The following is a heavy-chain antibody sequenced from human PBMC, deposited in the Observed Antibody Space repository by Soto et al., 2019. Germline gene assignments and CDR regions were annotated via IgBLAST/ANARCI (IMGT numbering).Heavy chain of an antibody. Sequence: GESLKISCAASGFTFSSYSMNWVRQAPGKGLEWVSSISSSSSYIYYADSVKGRFTISRDNAKNSLYLQMNSLRAEDTAVYYCARDMGCSGGSCYSGDAFDIWGQGTMVTVSS. D-gene: IGHD2-15*01. CDR3: ARDMGCSGGSCYSGDAFDI. V-gene: IGHV3-21*01. CDR2: ISSSSSYI. CDR1: GFTFSSYS. J-gene: IGHJ3*02.